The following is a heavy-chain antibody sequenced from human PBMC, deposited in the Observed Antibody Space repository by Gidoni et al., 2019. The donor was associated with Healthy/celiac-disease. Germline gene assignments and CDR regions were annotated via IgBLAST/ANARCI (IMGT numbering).Heavy chain of an antibody. CDR2: INHSGST. Sequence: QVQLQQWGAGLLKPSETLSLTCAVYGGTFSGYYWSWIRQPPGKGLEWIGEINHSGSTNYNPSLKSRVTISVDTSKNQFSLKLSSVTAADTAVYYCARGVAAAGTTDFAYWGQGTLVTVSS. CDR1: GGTFSGYY. J-gene: IGHJ4*02. CDR3: ARGVAAAGTTDFAY. V-gene: IGHV4-34*01. D-gene: IGHD6-13*01.